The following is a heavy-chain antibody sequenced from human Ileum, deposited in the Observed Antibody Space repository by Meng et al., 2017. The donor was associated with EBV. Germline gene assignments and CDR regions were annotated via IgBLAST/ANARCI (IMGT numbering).Heavy chain of an antibody. V-gene: IGHV4-4*02. CDR3: ARDAFQYASGIPAH. Sequence: GQLHESGPRLVRPSGTLSLTCTVSGDSFSGSYWWSWVRQSPEKGLEWIGEVYPSGTPYYNPSLKRRVTISLDKSRNQFSLNLIHVTAADAAVYYCARDAFQYASGIPAHWGQGTLVTVSS. CDR1: GDSFSGSYW. CDR2: VYPSGTP. J-gene: IGHJ4*02. D-gene: IGHD3-16*01.